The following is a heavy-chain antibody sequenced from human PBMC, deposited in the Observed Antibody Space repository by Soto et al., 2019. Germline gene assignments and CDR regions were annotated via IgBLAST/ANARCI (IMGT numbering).Heavy chain of an antibody. CDR3: TRLSTNAPYDAFDI. CDR2: IRSGADNYAT. V-gene: IGHV3-73*01. Sequence: GVSLRLSCAASGCSFSGSSMRWIRQASGKGLEWVGRIRSGADNYATAYTASMKGRFIISRDDSKNTAYLQMNSLKTEDTAVYYCTRLSTNAPYDAFDIWGQGTMVTVSS. D-gene: IGHD2-8*01. CDR1: GCSFSGSS. J-gene: IGHJ3*02.